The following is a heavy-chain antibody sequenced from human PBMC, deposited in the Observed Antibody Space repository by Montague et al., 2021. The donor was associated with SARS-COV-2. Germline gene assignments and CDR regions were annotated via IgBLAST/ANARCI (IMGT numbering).Heavy chain of an antibody. V-gene: IGHV4-39*01. D-gene: IGHD3-3*01. CDR2: IYYSGST. CDR1: DDSISSSSYY. CDR3: VRGRSGYFNPLDY. J-gene: IGHJ4*02. Sequence: SETLSLTCTVSDDSISSSSYYWAWIRQPPGKGLEWIGGIYYSGSTYYNPSLKSRVTISVDTSKKQFSLNLSSVTAADTAVFYCVRGRSGYFNPLDYWGQGTLATVSS.